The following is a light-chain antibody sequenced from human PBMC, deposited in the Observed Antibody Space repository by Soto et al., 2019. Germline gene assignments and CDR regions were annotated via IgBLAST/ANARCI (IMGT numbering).Light chain of an antibody. J-gene: IGKJ1*01. CDR1: QNISNW. V-gene: IGKV1-5*03. CDR3: QHYVGVPWT. CDR2: KAS. Sequence: DIQMTQSPSTLSASIGDRVTITCRASQNISNWLAWYQQKPGKAPKLLIYKASSLEGGVHSRFSGSASRTEFTLTISSLQPDDFATYYLQHYVGVPWTCVQGTKGEIK.